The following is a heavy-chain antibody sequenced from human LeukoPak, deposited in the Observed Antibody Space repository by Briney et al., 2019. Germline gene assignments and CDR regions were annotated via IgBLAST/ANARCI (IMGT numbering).Heavy chain of an antibody. Sequence: GGALRLSCAASGFTFSSYWMSWVRQAPGKGLEWVANIKQDGSEKYYVDSVKGRFTISRDNAKNSLYLQMNSLRAEATAVYYCARGSIAVAEAYWGQGTLVTVSS. CDR2: IKQDGSEK. D-gene: IGHD6-19*01. V-gene: IGHV3-7*01. CDR1: GFTFSSYW. CDR3: ARGSIAVAEAY. J-gene: IGHJ4*02.